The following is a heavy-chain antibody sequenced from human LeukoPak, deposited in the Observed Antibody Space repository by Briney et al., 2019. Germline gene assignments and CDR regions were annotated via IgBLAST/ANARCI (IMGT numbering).Heavy chain of an antibody. V-gene: IGHV3-13*01. CDR3: ARASRSLDGMDV. Sequence: GGSLRLSCAASGFTFSSYDMHWVRQATGEGLEWVSAIGSAGDTYYPGSMKGRFTISRENAKNSLYLQMNSLRAGDTAVYYCARASRSLDGMDVWGQGTTVTVSS. J-gene: IGHJ6*02. CDR1: GFTFSSYD. CDR2: IGSAGDT.